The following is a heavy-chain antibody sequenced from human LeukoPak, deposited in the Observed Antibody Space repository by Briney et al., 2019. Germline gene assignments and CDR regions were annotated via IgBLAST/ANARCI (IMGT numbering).Heavy chain of an antibody. Sequence: GGSLRLSCAASEFTFSSFGVHWVRQAPGKGLEWVSAISGSGGSTYYADSVKGRFTISRDNSKNTLYLQMNSLRAEDTAVYYCAKVGPHYDFWSGLLKGFDYWGQGTLVTVSS. J-gene: IGHJ4*02. V-gene: IGHV3-23*01. CDR3: AKVGPHYDFWSGLLKGFDY. D-gene: IGHD3-3*01. CDR2: ISGSGGST. CDR1: EFTFSSFG.